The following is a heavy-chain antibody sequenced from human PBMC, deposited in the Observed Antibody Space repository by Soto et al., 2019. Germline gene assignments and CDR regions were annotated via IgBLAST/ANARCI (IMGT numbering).Heavy chain of an antibody. V-gene: IGHV3-23*01. Sequence: EVQLLESGGGLVHPGGSLRLSCAASGFTFSNYAMNWVRQAPGRGLEWVSHITGSSDIILYADSVKGRFTISSHNSRNTLYLQMNSLRVEYTAVYYCGKALINREYYYWGQGTLVTVSS. CDR3: GKALINREYYY. CDR2: ITGSSDII. J-gene: IGHJ4*02. CDR1: GFTFSNYA. D-gene: IGHD3-16*01.